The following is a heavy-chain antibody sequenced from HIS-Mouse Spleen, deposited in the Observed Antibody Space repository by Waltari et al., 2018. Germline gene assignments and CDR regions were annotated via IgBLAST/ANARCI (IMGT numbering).Heavy chain of an antibody. D-gene: IGHD2-21*02. J-gene: IGHJ3*02. CDR3: ARDPKSYCGGDCYSDAFDI. V-gene: IGHV4-39*07. CDR1: GGSISSSSYY. CDR2: IYDSGGT. Sequence: QLQLQESGPGLVKPSETLSLTCTVSGGSISSSSYYWGWIRQPPGKGLEWIGSIYDSGGTSTNPSLKSRVTISVDTSKNQFSLKLSSVTAADTAVYYCARDPKSYCGGDCYSDAFDIWGQGTMVTVSS.